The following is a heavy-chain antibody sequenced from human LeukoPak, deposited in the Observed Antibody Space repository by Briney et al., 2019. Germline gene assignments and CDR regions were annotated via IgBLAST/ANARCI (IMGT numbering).Heavy chain of an antibody. CDR2: IKHSGST. D-gene: IGHD2-2*01. V-gene: IGHV4-34*01. Sequence: PSETLSLTCAVYGGSFSGYYWSWIRQPPGKGLEWIGEIKHSGSTNYNPSLKSRVTISVDTSKNQFSLKLSSVTAADTAVYYCARPELGYCSSTSCLFAFDIWGQGTMVTVSS. J-gene: IGHJ3*02. CDR3: ARPELGYCSSTSCLFAFDI. CDR1: GGSFSGYY.